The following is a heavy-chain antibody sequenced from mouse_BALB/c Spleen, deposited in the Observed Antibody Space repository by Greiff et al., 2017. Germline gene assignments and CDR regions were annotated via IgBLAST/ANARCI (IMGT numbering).Heavy chain of an antibody. Sequence: VQLQQPGAELVRPGASVKLSCKASGYSFTSYWMNWVKQRPGQGLEWIGRIHPSDSDTRLNQKFKDKATLTVDKSSSTAYMQLSSPTSEDSAVYYCARAEISAVGDAEGFDYWGQGTLVTVSA. CDR3: ARAEISAVGDAEGFDY. D-gene: IGHD1-1*01. CDR1: GYSFTSYW. J-gene: IGHJ3*01. CDR2: IHPSDSDT. V-gene: IGHV1-74*01.